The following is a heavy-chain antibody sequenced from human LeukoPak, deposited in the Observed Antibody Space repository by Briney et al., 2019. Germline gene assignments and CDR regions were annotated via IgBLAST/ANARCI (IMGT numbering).Heavy chain of an antibody. CDR1: GGSISSYY. CDR3: ARGPVSTVATAFDY. CDR2: IYYSGST. Sequence: SETLSLTCTVSGGSISSYYWSWIRQPPGKGLEWIGYIYYSGSTNYNPSLKSRVTISVDTSKNQFSLKLNSVTAADTAVYYCARGPVSTVATAFDYWGQGTLVTVSS. J-gene: IGHJ4*02. D-gene: IGHD4-17*01. V-gene: IGHV4-59*01.